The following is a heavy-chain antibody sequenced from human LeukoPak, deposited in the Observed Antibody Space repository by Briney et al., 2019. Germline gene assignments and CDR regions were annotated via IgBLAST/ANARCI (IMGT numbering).Heavy chain of an antibody. CDR2: IYYSGST. J-gene: IGHJ3*02. Sequence: SETLSLTCTVSGGSISSYYWSWIRQPPGKGLEWIGYIYYSGSTNYNPSLKSRVTTSVDTSKNQFSLKLSSVTAADTAVYYCARTGGSYPDAFDIWGQGTMVTVSS. CDR1: GGSISSYY. D-gene: IGHD1-26*01. V-gene: IGHV4-59*08. CDR3: ARTGGSYPDAFDI.